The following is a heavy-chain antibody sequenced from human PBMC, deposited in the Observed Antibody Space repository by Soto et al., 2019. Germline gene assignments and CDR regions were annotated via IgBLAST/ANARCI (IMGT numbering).Heavy chain of an antibody. CDR3: ARTLGLHLGELSLDY. Sequence: PGGSLRLSCAASGFTFSAYGMNWVRQAPAKGLEWLSYISGSSGAVYYADCVKGRFTVSSDSGKTSLFLQMNSLTAEDTAVYYCARTLGLHLGELSLDYWGEGTLVTXSS. J-gene: IGHJ4*02. CDR2: ISGSSGAV. D-gene: IGHD3-16*02. CDR1: GFTFSAYG. V-gene: IGHV3-48*01.